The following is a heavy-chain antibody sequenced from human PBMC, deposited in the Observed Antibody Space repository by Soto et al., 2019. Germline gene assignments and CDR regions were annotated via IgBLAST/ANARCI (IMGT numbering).Heavy chain of an antibody. Sequence: ASVKVSCKASGGTFSSYAISWVRQAPGQGLEWMGRIIPILGIANYAQKFQGRVTITADKSTSTAYMELSSLRSEDTAVYYCARAGTMVRGVSDAFDSWGQGTMVTVSS. CDR3: ARAGTMVRGVSDAFDS. D-gene: IGHD3-10*01. CDR2: IIPILGIA. CDR1: GGTFSSYA. J-gene: IGHJ3*02. V-gene: IGHV1-69*04.